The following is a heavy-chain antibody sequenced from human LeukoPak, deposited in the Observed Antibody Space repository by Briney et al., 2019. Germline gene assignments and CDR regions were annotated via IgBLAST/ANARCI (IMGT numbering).Heavy chain of an antibody. D-gene: IGHD4-17*01. Sequence: SETLSLTCTVSGGSISSYYWSWIRQPAGKGLEWIGYIYYSGSTNYNPSLKSRVTISVDTSKNQFSLKLSSVTAADTAVYYCARAHYIYYGSYAFDIWGQGTMVTVSS. J-gene: IGHJ3*02. CDR2: IYYSGST. V-gene: IGHV4-59*01. CDR3: ARAHYIYYGSYAFDI. CDR1: GGSISSYY.